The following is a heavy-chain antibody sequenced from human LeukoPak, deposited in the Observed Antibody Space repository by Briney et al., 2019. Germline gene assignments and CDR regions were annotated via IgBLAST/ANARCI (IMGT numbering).Heavy chain of an antibody. CDR3: ARSYGSGSFLYYFDY. CDR2: IYTSGST. D-gene: IGHD3-10*01. Sequence: PSETLSLTCTVSGGSISSYYWSWIRQPAGKGLEWIGRIYTSGSTNHNPSLKSRVTMSVDTSKNQFSLKLSSVTAADTAVYYCARSYGSGSFLYYFDYWGQGTLVTVSS. J-gene: IGHJ4*02. V-gene: IGHV4-4*07. CDR1: GGSISSYY.